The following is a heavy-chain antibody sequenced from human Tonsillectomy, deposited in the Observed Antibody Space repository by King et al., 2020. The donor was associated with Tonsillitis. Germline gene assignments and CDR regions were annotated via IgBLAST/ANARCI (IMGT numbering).Heavy chain of an antibody. V-gene: IGHV3-23*04. D-gene: IGHD4-23*01. J-gene: IGHJ4*02. CDR3: AIGGNSDFDY. CDR1: GFTFSSSA. Sequence: QLVQSGGGLVQPGGSLRLSCAASGFTFSSSAVSWVRQAPGMGLEWVSTISSRGDYIYYADSVKGRFTISRDNSMNTVYVQMNSLRADDTAVYYCAIGGNSDFDYWGQGTLVTVSS. CDR2: ISSRGDYI.